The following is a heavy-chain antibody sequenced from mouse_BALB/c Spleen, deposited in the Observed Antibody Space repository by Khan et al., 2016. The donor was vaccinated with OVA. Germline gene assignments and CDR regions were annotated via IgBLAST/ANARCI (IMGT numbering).Heavy chain of an antibody. V-gene: IGHV3-2*02. Sequence: ESGPGLVKPSQSLSLTCTVTGYSITSNYAWNWIRQFPGNKLEWMGNISYSGRTSYIPSLKSRISITRDTSKNQFFLQLNSVTTEDTATYYCARGNYYGYAMDYWGQGTSVTVSS. CDR3: ARGNYYGYAMDY. J-gene: IGHJ4*01. D-gene: IGHD1-1*01. CDR2: ISYSGRT. CDR1: GYSITSNYA.